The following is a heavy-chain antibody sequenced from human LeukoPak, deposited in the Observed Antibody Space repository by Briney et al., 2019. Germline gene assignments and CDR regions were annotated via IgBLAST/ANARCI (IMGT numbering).Heavy chain of an antibody. CDR3: ARVWDGYNYY. V-gene: IGHV3-11*01. CDR1: GFSFSDYY. J-gene: IGHJ4*02. CDR2: IGSTI. Sequence: GGSLRLSCVASGFSFSDYYMSWIRQAPGKGLEWVSYIGSTIYYADSVKGRFTISRDNSKNTLYLQMNSLRAEDTAVYYCARVWDGYNYYWGQGTLVTVSS. D-gene: IGHD5-24*01.